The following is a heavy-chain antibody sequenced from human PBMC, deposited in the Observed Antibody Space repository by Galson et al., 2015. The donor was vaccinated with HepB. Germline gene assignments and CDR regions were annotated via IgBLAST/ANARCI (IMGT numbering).Heavy chain of an antibody. V-gene: IGHV1-69*01. CDR3: ARSWGYDFWSGYLRPYYFDY. CDR1: GGTFSSYA. Sequence: SCKASGGTFSSYAISWVRQAPGQGLEWMGGIIPIFGIANYAQKFQGRVTITADESTSTAYMELSSLRSEDTAVYYCARSWGYDFWSGYLRPYYFDYWGQGTLVTVSS. CDR2: IIPIFGIA. J-gene: IGHJ4*02. D-gene: IGHD3-3*01.